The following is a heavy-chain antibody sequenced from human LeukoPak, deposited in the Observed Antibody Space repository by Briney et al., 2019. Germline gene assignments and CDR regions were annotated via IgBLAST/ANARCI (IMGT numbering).Heavy chain of an antibody. CDR1: GDSVSSNSAA. Sequence: SQTLSLTCAISGDSVSSNSAAWNWIRQSPSRGLEWLGRTYYRSKWYNDCAVSVKSRITINPDTSKNQFSLQLNSVTPEDTAVYYCARDRSSSSTDYYYYMDVWGKGTTVTVSS. D-gene: IGHD6-6*01. CDR3: ARDRSSSSTDYYYYMDV. J-gene: IGHJ6*03. CDR2: TYYRSKWYN. V-gene: IGHV6-1*01.